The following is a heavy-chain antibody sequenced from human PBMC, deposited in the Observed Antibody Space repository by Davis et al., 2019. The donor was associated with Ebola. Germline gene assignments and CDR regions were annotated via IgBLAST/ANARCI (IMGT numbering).Heavy chain of an antibody. V-gene: IGHV3-74*03. D-gene: IGHD5-24*01. J-gene: IGHJ4*02. Sequence: HTGGSLRLSCAASGFTFSSYWMHWVRQAPGKGLVWVSCINRDGSTTTYADSVKGRFTISRDNAKNTLYLQMNSLKTEDTAVYYCTTDLRDGYREYYFDYWGQGTLVTVSS. CDR2: INRDGSTT. CDR1: GFTFSSYW. CDR3: TTDLRDGYREYYFDY.